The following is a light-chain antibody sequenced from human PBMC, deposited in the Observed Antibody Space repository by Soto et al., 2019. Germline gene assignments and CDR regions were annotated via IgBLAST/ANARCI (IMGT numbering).Light chain of an antibody. CDR3: QRYKNWPHT. V-gene: IGKV3-15*01. J-gene: IGKJ2*01. CDR1: QTVSSN. Sequence: ETVMTQPPATLSVSPGERATLSCRASQTVSSNLAWYQQKPGQSPRLLIYGASTRATGIPARFSGSGSGTEFTLTINSLQSEDFAVYYCQRYKNWPHTFGQGTKVDIK. CDR2: GAS.